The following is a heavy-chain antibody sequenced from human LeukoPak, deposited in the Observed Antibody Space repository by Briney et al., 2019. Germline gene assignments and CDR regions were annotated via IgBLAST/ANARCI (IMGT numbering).Heavy chain of an antibody. CDR1: GFTFSSYG. CDR2: IRYDGSNK. Sequence: GGSLRLSCAASGFTFSSYGMHWVRQAPGKGLEWVAFIRYDGSNKYYAGSVKGRFTISRDNSKNTLYLQMNSLRAEDTAVYYCAKAYCSSTSCPPGGYYFDYWGQGTLVTVSS. J-gene: IGHJ4*02. D-gene: IGHD2-2*01. CDR3: AKAYCSSTSCPPGGYYFDY. V-gene: IGHV3-30*02.